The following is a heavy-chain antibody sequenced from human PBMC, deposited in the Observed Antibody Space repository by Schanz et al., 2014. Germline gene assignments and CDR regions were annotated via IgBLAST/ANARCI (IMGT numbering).Heavy chain of an antibody. CDR3: ARPALWFGDNCFDP. Sequence: EVQLVESGGGLVQPGGSLRLSCAASGFTFDKYAMHWVRQAPGKGLEWVSRIKSDGSSTSYADSVKGRFTISRDNSKNTLYLQMNSLRAEDTAVYYCARPALWFGDNCFDPWGQGTLXTVSS. J-gene: IGHJ5*02. D-gene: IGHD3-10*01. CDR1: GFTFDKYA. CDR2: IKSDGSST. V-gene: IGHV3-74*02.